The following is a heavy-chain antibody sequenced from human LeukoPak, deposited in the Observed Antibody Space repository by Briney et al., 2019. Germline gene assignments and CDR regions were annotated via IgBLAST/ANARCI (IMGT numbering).Heavy chain of an antibody. V-gene: IGHV4-4*02. CDR2: IYHSGST. CDR1: GGSISSSNW. CDR3: ARVRIAAAGTCFDP. J-gene: IGHJ5*02. Sequence: SGTLSLTCAVSGGSISSSNWWSWVRQPPGKGLEWIGEIYHSGSTNYNPSLKSRVTISVDKSKNQFSLKLSSVTAADTAVYYCARVRIAAAGTCFDPWGQGTLVTVSS. D-gene: IGHD6-13*01.